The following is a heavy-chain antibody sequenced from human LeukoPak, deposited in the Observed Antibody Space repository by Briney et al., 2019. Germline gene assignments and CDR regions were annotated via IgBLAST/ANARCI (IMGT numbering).Heavy chain of an antibody. CDR3: ARERDSYGF. J-gene: IGHJ4*02. CDR1: GGSISSSSYY. V-gene: IGHV4-39*07. CDR2: IYYSGST. Sequence: SETLSLTCTVSGGSISSSSYYWGWIRQPPGKGLEWIGSIYYSGSTYYNPSLKSRVTISVDTSKNQFSLKLSSVTAADTAAYYCARERDSYGFWGQGTLVTVSS. D-gene: IGHD5-18*01.